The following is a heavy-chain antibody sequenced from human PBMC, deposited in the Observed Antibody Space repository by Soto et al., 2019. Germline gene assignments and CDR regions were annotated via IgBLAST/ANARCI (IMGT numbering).Heavy chain of an antibody. D-gene: IGHD2-2*02. J-gene: IGHJ6*02. CDR3: ARVSGYCSSTSCYNYSDHGTDV. V-gene: IGHV1-69*01. CDR1: GGTFSSYA. Sequence: VKVSCKASGGTFSSYAISWVRQAPGQGLEWMVGIIPIFGTANYAQKFQGRVTITADESTSTAYMELSSLRSEDTAVYYCARVSGYCSSTSCYNYSDHGTDVWFQGRXFTVSS. CDR2: IIPIFGTA.